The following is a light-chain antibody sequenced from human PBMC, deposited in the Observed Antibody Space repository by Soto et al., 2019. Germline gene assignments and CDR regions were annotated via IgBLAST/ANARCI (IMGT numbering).Light chain of an antibody. CDR1: QSVSSY. V-gene: IGKV3-11*01. Sequence: EIRLTQSAATLSLSPGERATLSCRASQSVSSYLAWYQQKPGQAPRLLIYDASNRATGIPARFSGSGSGTDFTLTIRSLEPEDFAVYYCQQRSNWPLTFAGGTKVDIK. CDR2: DAS. CDR3: QQRSNWPLT. J-gene: IGKJ4*01.